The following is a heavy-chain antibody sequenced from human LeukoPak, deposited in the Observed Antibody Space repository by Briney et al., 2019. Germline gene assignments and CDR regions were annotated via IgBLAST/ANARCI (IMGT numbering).Heavy chain of an antibody. D-gene: IGHD3-22*01. Sequence: ASVKVSCKASGYTFTGYYMHWVRQAPGQGLEWMGWINPNSGGTNYAQKFQGRVTMTRDTSISTAYMELSRLRSDDTAVYYCARXXYSDYYDSSGYLKGRWDYWGQGTLVTVSS. J-gene: IGHJ4*02. CDR2: INPNSGGT. CDR1: GYTFTGYY. V-gene: IGHV1-2*02. CDR3: ARXXYSDYYDSSGYLKGRWDY.